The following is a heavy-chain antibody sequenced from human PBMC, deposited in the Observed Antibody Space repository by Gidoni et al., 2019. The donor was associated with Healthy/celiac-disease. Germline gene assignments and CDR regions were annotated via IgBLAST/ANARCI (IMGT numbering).Heavy chain of an antibody. CDR3: ARAGYYYGMDV. V-gene: IGHV4-34*01. J-gene: IGHJ6*02. CDR2: INHSGST. CDR1: GGSFSGYY. Sequence: QVQLQQWGAGLLKPSETLSLTCAVYGGSFSGYYWSWIRQPPGKGLECIGEINHSGSTNYNPYPKSPVTISVDTSKNQFSLKLSSVTAADTAVYYCARAGYYYGMDVWGQGTTVTVSS.